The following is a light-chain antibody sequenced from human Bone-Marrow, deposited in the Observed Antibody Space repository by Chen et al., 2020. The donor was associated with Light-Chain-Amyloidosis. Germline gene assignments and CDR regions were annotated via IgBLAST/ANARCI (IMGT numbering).Light chain of an antibody. J-gene: IGKJ3*01. Sequence: EIVMTQSPATLSVSPGERATLACRASQSISSNLAWYQQKPGQAPRLRIYAASTRASDIPARFIGSGSGTDFTLTISSLQSEDFAAYYCQQYDNWRATVVTFGPGTTVDIK. CDR1: QSISSN. CDR2: AAS. V-gene: IGKV3-15*01. CDR3: QQYDNWRATVVT.